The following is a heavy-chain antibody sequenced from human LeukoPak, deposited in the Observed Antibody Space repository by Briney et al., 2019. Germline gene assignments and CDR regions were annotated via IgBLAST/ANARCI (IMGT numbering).Heavy chain of an antibody. V-gene: IGHV4-59*12. Sequence: PSETLSLTCTVSGGSISSYYWSWIRQPPGKGLEWIGYIYYSGSTNYNPSLKSRVTISVDTSKNEFSLKLTSVTAADTAVYYCARDRSTVTPPLPDAFDIWGQGTMVTVSS. CDR3: ARDRSTVTPPLPDAFDI. CDR2: IYYSGST. D-gene: IGHD4-17*01. J-gene: IGHJ3*02. CDR1: GGSISSYY.